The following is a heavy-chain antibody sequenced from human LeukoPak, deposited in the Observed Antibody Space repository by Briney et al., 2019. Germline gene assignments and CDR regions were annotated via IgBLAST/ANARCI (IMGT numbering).Heavy chain of an antibody. CDR1: GFTFSAYS. CDR2: ISYDGSNK. J-gene: IGHJ6*02. Sequence: GGSLRLSCVASGFTFSAYSMNWVRQAPGKGPEWVAVISYDGSNKYYADSVKGRFTISRDNSKNTLYLQMNSLRAEDTAVYYCASEQRGLLGMGVWGQGTTVTVSS. D-gene: IGHD5-18*01. CDR3: ASEQRGLLGMGV. V-gene: IGHV3-30-3*01.